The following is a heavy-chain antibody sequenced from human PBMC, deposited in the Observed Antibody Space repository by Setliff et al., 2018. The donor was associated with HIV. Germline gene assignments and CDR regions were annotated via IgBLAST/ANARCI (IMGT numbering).Heavy chain of an antibody. J-gene: IGHJ3*02. CDR2: IYHSGST. V-gene: IGHV4-38-2*01. D-gene: IGHD6-13*01. CDR3: ARRSSSWYDRRGDAFDI. Sequence: SETLSLTCAVSGYSIRSGYYWGWIRQPPGKGLEWMGSIYHSGSTYYNPSLKSRVTISVDTSKNQFSLKLSSVTAADTAVYYCARRSSSWYDRRGDAFDIWGQGTMVTVSS. CDR1: GYSIRSGYY.